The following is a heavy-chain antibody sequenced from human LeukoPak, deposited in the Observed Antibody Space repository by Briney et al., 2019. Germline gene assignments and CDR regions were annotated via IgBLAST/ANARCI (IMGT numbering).Heavy chain of an antibody. J-gene: IGHJ6*03. CDR3: AREGIAVAGTSIHYYYYYMDV. CDR1: GYTFTSYG. V-gene: IGHV1-69*05. Sequence: ASVKVSCKASGYTFTSYGISWVRQAPGQGLEWMGGIIPIFGTANYAQKFQGRVTITTDESTSTAYMELSSLRSEDTAVYYCAREGIAVAGTSIHYYYYYMDVWGKGTTVTVSS. CDR2: IIPIFGTA. D-gene: IGHD6-19*01.